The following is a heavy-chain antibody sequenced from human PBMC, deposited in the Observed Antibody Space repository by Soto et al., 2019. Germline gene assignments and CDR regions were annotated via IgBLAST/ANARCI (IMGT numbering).Heavy chain of an antibody. J-gene: IGHJ3*02. CDR2: MNPNSGNT. CDR1: GYTFTSYD. D-gene: IGHD5-12*01. CDR3: ARGTYSGYDSVDI. Sequence: SVKVSCKASGYTFTSYDINWVRQATGQGLGWMGWMNPNSGNTGYAQKFQGRVTMTRNTSISTAYMELSSLRSEDTAVYYCARGTYSGYDSVDIWGQGTMVTVSS. V-gene: IGHV1-8*01.